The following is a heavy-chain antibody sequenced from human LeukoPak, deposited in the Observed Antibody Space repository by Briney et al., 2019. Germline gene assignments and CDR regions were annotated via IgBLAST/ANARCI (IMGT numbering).Heavy chain of an antibody. CDR3: ARAVLLWFGELDAYDY. V-gene: IGHV3-7*02. Sequence: GGSLRLSCAASGFSFSTYWMTWVRQAPGKGLEWLANIEQDGSENYYVDSARGRFTISRDNAKNSLYLQMNSLRAEDTAVYYCARAVLLWFGELDAYDYWGQGTLVTVSS. CDR2: IEQDGSEN. J-gene: IGHJ4*02. CDR1: GFSFSTYW. D-gene: IGHD3-10*01.